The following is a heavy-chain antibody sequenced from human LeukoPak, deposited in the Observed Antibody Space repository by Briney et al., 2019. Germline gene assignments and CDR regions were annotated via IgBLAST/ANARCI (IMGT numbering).Heavy chain of an antibody. D-gene: IGHD6-19*01. Sequence: SETLSLTCTVSGGSISSSSYYWGWIRQPPGKGLEWIGSIYYGGSTYYNPSLKSRVTISVDTSKNQFSLKLSSVTAADTAVYYCARQPKTVIAVAGNFDYWGQGTLVTVSS. J-gene: IGHJ4*02. CDR3: ARQPKTVIAVAGNFDY. CDR2: IYYGGST. CDR1: GGSISSSSYY. V-gene: IGHV4-39*01.